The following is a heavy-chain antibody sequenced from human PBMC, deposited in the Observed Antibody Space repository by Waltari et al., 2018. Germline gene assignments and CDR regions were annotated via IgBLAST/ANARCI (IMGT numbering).Heavy chain of an antibody. V-gene: IGHV4-4*02. Sequence: QLQLQESGPGLVKPSGTLTLNCAVSGDSLTFTHWWSWVRQSPQKGLEWRGQVHGSGKTNYNPSFASRVTIALDTSNNHFSLKVTSATAADTAVYFCARDRGRGLYLDTWGPGTLVTVPP. D-gene: IGHD2-15*01. J-gene: IGHJ5*02. CDR3: ARDRGRGLYLDT. CDR1: GDSLTFTHW. CDR2: VHGSGKT.